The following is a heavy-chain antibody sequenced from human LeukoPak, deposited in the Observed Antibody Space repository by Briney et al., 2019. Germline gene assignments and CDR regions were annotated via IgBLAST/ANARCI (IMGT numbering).Heavy chain of an antibody. Sequence: GGSLRLSCAASGFTFSTYGIHWVRQAPGKGLEWVAFIRYDGTNKWYADSVKGRFTISRDNAKSTVYLQMNSLRVGDTALYFCSTGARFYFDLWGLGTLVCVSS. CDR3: STGARFYFDL. J-gene: IGHJ4*02. CDR1: GFTFSTYG. V-gene: IGHV3-30*02. CDR2: IRYDGTNK. D-gene: IGHD5-24*01.